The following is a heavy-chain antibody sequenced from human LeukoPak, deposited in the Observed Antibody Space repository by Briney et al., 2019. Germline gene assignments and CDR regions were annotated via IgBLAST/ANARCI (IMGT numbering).Heavy chain of an antibody. CDR3: ARVVTRLREGDYYYDLDV. CDR2: INPNSGGT. Sequence: ASVKVSCKASGYTFTGYYMHWVRQAPGQGLEWMGRINPNSGGTNYSQKFQGRVTNTRDTSASTAYMDLSSLRSGDTAVYYCARVVTRLREGDYYYDLDVWGQGTTVTVSS. D-gene: IGHD3-16*01. CDR1: GYTFTGYY. V-gene: IGHV1-2*01. J-gene: IGHJ6*02.